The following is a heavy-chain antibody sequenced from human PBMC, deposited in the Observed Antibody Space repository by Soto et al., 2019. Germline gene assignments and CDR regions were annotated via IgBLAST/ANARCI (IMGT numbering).Heavy chain of an antibody. CDR2: IIPIFGTA. CDR3: GGGGGGGTGDGMDG. J-gene: IGHJ6*01. D-gene: IGHD7-27*01. CDR1: GGTFSSYA. Sequence: QVQLVQSGAEVKKPGSSVKVSCKASGGTFSSYAISWVRQAPGQGLEWMGGIIPIFGTANYAQKFQGRVTITADESTSTGYMGGGSLRIEDPAGYFWGGGGGGGTGDGMDGWGQGTTVTVSS. V-gene: IGHV1-69*12.